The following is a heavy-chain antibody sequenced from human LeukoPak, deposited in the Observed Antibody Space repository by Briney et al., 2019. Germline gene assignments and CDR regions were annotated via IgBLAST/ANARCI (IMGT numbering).Heavy chain of an antibody. CDR3: ARGGHSSSSSFSY. J-gene: IGHJ4*02. Sequence: SETLSLTRTVSGYSISSGYYWGWIRQPPGKGLEWIGSIYYSGSTYYKPSLKSRVTISVDTSKNQFSLKLSSVTAADTAVYYCARGGHSSSSSFSYWGQGILVTVSS. V-gene: IGHV4-38-2*02. D-gene: IGHD6-6*01. CDR2: IYYSGST. CDR1: GYSISSGYY.